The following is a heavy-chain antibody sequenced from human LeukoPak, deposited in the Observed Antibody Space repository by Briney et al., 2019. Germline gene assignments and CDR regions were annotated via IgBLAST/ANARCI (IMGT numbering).Heavy chain of an antibody. CDR2: ISAYNGNT. V-gene: IGHV1-18*04. J-gene: IGHJ6*04. D-gene: IGHD2-2*01. CDR3: ARYFARGDIVVVPAVLGPFDGMEV. Sequence: ASVKVSCKASGYTFTSYGISWVRQAPGQGLEWMGWISAYNGNTNYAQKLQGRVTKTTDTSTSTAYMELRSLRSDDTAVYYCARYFARGDIVVVPAVLGPFDGMEVWGKGTTVTVSS. CDR1: GYTFTSYG.